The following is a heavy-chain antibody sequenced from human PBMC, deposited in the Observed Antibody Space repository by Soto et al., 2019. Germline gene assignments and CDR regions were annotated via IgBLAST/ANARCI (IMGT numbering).Heavy chain of an antibody. D-gene: IGHD1-26*01. V-gene: IGHV6-1*01. CDR1: GDSVSSNSAA. CDR3: ARGSSSQYIVGATRGYYYGMDV. CDR2: TYYRSKWYN. J-gene: IGHJ6*02. Sequence: QVQLQQSGPGLVKPSQTLSLTCAISGDSVSSNSAAWNWIRQSPSRGLEWLGRTYYRSKWYNDYAVSVKSRITINPDTSKNQFSLQLNSVTPEDTAVYYCARGSSSQYIVGATRGYYYGMDVWGQGTTVTVSS.